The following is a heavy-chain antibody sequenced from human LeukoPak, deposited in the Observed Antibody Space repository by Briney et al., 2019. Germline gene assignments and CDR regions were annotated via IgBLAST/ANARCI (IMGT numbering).Heavy chain of an antibody. V-gene: IGHV1-8*03. CDR3: AKGAISGYGGYFFDY. CDR1: GYTFTSYD. Sequence: GASVKVSCKASGYTFTSYDINWVRQATGQGLEWMGWMNPNSGNTGYAQKFQGRVTITRNTSISTAYMELSSLRSEDTAVYYCAKGAISGYGGYFFDYWGQGTLVTVSS. CDR2: MNPNSGNT. D-gene: IGHD5-12*01. J-gene: IGHJ4*02.